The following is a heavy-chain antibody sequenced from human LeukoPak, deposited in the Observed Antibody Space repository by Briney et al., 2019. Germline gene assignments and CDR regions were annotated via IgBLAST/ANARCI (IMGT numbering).Heavy chain of an antibody. V-gene: IGHV3-30-3*01. Sequence: GRSLRLSCAASGFTFSSYAMHWVRQAPGKGLEWVAVISYDGSNKYYADSVKGRFTISRDNSKNTLYLQMNSLRAEDTAVYYCAKDLLGYCSSTSCHTHDYWGQGTLITVSS. CDR3: AKDLLGYCSSTSCHTHDY. D-gene: IGHD2-2*02. CDR2: ISYDGSNK. CDR1: GFTFSSYA. J-gene: IGHJ4*02.